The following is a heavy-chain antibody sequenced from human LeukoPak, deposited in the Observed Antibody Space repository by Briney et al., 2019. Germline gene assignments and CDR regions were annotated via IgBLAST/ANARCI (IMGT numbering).Heavy chain of an antibody. CDR3: ARGRASAGGFDY. CDR2: IYYSGTT. CDR1: GGSISPYY. V-gene: IGHV4-59*13. D-gene: IGHD2-15*01. Sequence: SEPLSLPCSVSGGSISPYYWSWIRQPPGKGLEWIGYIYYSGTTNYNPSLQRRVTISVATSKNQFSLKLSSVTAADTALYYCARGRASAGGFDYWGQGTLVTVSS. J-gene: IGHJ4*02.